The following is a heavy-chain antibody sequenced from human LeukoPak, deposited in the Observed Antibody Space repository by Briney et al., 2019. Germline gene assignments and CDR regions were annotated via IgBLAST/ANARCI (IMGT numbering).Heavy chain of an antibody. CDR1: GGSISSYY. Sequence: PSETLSLTCTVSGGSISSYYWSWIRQPPGKGLEWIGYIYYSGSTNYNPSLKSRVTISVDTSKNQFSLKLSSVTAADTAVYYCARGWRYNYYYGMDVWGQGTTVTVSS. CDR2: IYYSGST. D-gene: IGHD6-13*01. J-gene: IGHJ6*02. V-gene: IGHV4-59*01. CDR3: ARGWRYNYYYGMDV.